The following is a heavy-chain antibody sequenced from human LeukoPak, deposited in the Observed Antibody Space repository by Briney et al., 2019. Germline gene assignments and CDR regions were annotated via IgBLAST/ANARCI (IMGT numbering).Heavy chain of an antibody. D-gene: IGHD6-13*01. V-gene: IGHV3-7*01. J-gene: IGHJ4*02. CDR1: GFIFCSHW. CDR3: SRGYSALGY. Sequence: GGSLRLSCAASGFIFCSHWMTWVRQAPGKGLEWVASIKEDGSEKNYVDSVKGRFTISRDNAKNSLYLQMKSLRDEDTAVYSCSRGYSALGYWGQGTLVTVSS. CDR2: IKEDGSEK.